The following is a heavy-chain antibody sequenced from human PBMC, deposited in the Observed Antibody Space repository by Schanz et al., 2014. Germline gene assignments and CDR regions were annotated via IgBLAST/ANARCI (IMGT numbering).Heavy chain of an antibody. V-gene: IGHV3-74*01. CDR1: GFIFSTFG. D-gene: IGHD4-17*01. CDR2: TSHDGSFT. Sequence: VYLVQSGGGVVQPGRSLRLSCAASGFIFSTFGMQWVRQAPGKGLVWVSRTSHDGSFTTFADSVKGRFTISRDNAKNALYLQMNSLRAEDTAVYYCVRDTDYHFDYWGQGTLVTVSS. CDR3: VRDTDYHFDY. J-gene: IGHJ4*02.